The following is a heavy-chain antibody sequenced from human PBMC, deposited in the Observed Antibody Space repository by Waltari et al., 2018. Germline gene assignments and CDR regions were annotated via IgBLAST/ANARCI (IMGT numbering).Heavy chain of an antibody. CDR3: TRPSGTTPCCGVEY. J-gene: IGHJ4*02. Sequence: QLQLQESGPGLVKPSETLSLTCTVPGASISSGDYYWGWIRQPPGKGLEWIGSIYYSGNTYYNPSLKSRVTLSVDTSKNQFSLRLNSVTAADTAVYYCTRPSGTTPCCGVEYWGPGNLVTVSS. CDR2: IYYSGNT. D-gene: IGHD1-7*01. CDR1: GASISSGDYY. V-gene: IGHV4-39*01.